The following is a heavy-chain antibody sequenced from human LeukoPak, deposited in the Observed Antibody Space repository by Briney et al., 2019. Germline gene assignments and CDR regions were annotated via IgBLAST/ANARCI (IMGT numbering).Heavy chain of an antibody. D-gene: IGHD3-10*01. CDR3: GRKYLYGSGKPHFDY. J-gene: IGHJ4*02. CDR1: GYTFTRYD. Sequence: ASVKVACKASGYTFTRYDINWVRQATGQGLEWIGWMNPNSGNTGYAQKCEGRVTMTRTTSISTAYMELSSLRSDDTAVYYRGRKYLYGSGKPHFDYWGQGTLVTVSS. V-gene: IGHV1-8*01. CDR2: MNPNSGNT.